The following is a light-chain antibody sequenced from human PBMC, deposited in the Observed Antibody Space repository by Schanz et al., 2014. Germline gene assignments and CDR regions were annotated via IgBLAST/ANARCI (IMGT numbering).Light chain of an antibody. V-gene: IGKV3-11*01. CDR1: QSVSTF. Sequence: EIVLTQSPATLSLSPGERATLSCRASQSVSTFLVWYQQKPGQSPRLLIYDASNRATGIPARFSGRGSGTDFTLTISSLEPEDLAVYYCQQYGSSPPYTFGQGTKLEIK. CDR3: QQYGSSPPYT. CDR2: DAS. J-gene: IGKJ2*01.